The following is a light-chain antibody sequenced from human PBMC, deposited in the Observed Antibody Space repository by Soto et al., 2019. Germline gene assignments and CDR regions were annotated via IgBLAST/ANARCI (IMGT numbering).Light chain of an antibody. Sequence: EIVWTQSPGTLSLSPGERATLSCRASQSVSSSYLAWYQQKPCQAPRLLIYGASNRATDIPARFSGSGSGTDFTPTISNLEPEDFAVYYGQQYKNWPLITFGQGTRLEIK. V-gene: IGKV3-20*01. CDR1: QSVSSSY. CDR3: QQYKNWPLIT. CDR2: GAS. J-gene: IGKJ5*01.